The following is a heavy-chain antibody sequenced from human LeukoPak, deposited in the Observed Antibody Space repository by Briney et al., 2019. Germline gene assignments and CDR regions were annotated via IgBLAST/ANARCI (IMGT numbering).Heavy chain of an antibody. J-gene: IGHJ4*02. D-gene: IGHD3-22*01. CDR2: INPNSGGT. Sequence: ASVKVSCKASGYTFTGYYMHWVRQAPGQGLEWMGWINPNSGGTNYAQKFQGRVTMTRDTSISTAYMELSRLRSDDTAVYYCARDLREGSSGLRSGSVDYWGQGTLVTVSS. CDR1: GYTFTGYY. V-gene: IGHV1-2*02. CDR3: ARDLREGSSGLRSGSVDY.